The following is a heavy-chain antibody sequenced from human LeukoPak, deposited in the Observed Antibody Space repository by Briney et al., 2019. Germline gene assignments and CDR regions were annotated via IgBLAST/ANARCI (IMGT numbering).Heavy chain of an antibody. V-gene: IGHV4-34*01. J-gene: IGHJ4*02. D-gene: IGHD2-15*01. CDR1: GGSFSGYY. CDR3: ARARSGNIVVVVAANVFDY. CDR2: INHSGST. Sequence: SETLSLTCAVYGGSFSGYYWSWIRQPPGKGLEWIGEINHSGSTNYNPSLKSRVTISVDTSKNQFSLKLSSVTAADTAVYYCARARSGNIVVVVAANVFDYWGQGTLVTVSS.